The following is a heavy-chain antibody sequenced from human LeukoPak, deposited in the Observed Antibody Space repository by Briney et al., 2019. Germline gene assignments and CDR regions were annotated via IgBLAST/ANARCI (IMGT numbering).Heavy chain of an antibody. CDR2: IYYSGST. V-gene: IGHV4-59*08. J-gene: IGHJ4*02. D-gene: IGHD3-22*01. CDR1: GGSISSYY. CDR3: ARLADYYDSSGYYPFDY. Sequence: SETLSLTCTVSGGSISSYYWSWIRQPPGKGLEWIGYIYYSGSTNYNPSLKSRVTISVDTSKNQFSLKLSSVTAADTAVYYCARLADYYDSSGYYPFDYWGQGTLVTVSS.